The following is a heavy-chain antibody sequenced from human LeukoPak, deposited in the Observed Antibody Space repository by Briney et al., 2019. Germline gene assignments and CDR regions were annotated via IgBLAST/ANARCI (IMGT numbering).Heavy chain of an antibody. Sequence: PGGSLRLSCAASGFTFSSYALHWVRQAPGKGLEWVSAISGSGGSTYYADSVKGRFTISRDNSKNTLYLQMNSLRAEDTAVYYCARDIVVVTATLDYWGQGTLVTVSS. V-gene: IGHV3-23*01. D-gene: IGHD2-21*02. CDR3: ARDIVVVTATLDY. J-gene: IGHJ4*02. CDR2: ISGSGGST. CDR1: GFTFSSYA.